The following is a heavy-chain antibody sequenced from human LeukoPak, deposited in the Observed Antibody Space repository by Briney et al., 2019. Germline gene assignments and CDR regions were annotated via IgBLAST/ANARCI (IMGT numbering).Heavy chain of an antibody. CDR1: GGSFSGYY. CDR3: ASKGLNWSY. Sequence: PSETLSLTCAVYGGSFSGYYWSWIRQPPGKGLEWIGEINHSGSTNYDPSLKSRVTISVDASKNQFSLKLSSVAAADTAVYYCASKGLNWSYWGQGTLVTVSS. CDR2: INHSGST. V-gene: IGHV4-34*01. J-gene: IGHJ4*02.